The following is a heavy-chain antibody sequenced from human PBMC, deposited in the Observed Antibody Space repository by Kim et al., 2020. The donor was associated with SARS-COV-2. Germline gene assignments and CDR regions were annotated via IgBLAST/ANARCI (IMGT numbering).Heavy chain of an antibody. V-gene: IGHV4-39*01. J-gene: IGHJ6*02. Sequence: SETLSLTCTVSGGSISSSSYYWGWIRQPPGKGLEWIGSIYYSGSTYYNPSLKSRVTISVDTSKNQFSLKLSSVTAADTAVYYCARQPLKKITIFGVVTYYGMDVWGQGTTVTVSS. CDR2: IYYSGST. CDR1: GGSISSSSYY. CDR3: ARQPLKKITIFGVVTYYGMDV. D-gene: IGHD3-3*01.